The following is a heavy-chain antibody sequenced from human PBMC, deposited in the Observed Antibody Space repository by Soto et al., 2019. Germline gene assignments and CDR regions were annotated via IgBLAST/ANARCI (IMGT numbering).Heavy chain of an antibody. D-gene: IGHD3-22*01. CDR3: ATRNYYDSTGYYYWYYFDF. Sequence: EVQLLESGGGFVQPGGSLRLSCAASGITFSNYAMSWVRQAPGKGLEWVSVISGSGDSTYYAESVKGRFTISRDNSKNTLHLQMNNLGAEDTALYYCATRNYYDSTGYYYWYYFDFWGRGTLVTVSS. V-gene: IGHV3-23*01. CDR1: GITFSNYA. J-gene: IGHJ4*02. CDR2: ISGSGDST.